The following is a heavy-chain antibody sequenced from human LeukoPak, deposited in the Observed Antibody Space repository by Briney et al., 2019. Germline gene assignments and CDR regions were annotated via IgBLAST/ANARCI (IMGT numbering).Heavy chain of an antibody. CDR2: ISYDGSNK. CDR1: GFTFSSYG. J-gene: IGHJ6*02. Sequence: GGSLRLSCAASGFTFSSYGMHWVRQAPGKGLEWVAVISYDGSNKYYADSVKGRFTISRDNSKNTLYLQMNSLRAEDTAVYYCAKEAGYYDSSGYPRGMDVWGQGTTVTVSS. V-gene: IGHV3-30*18. D-gene: IGHD3-22*01. CDR3: AKEAGYYDSSGYPRGMDV.